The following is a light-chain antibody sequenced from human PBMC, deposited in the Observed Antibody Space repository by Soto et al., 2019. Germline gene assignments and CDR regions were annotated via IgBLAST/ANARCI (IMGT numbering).Light chain of an antibody. V-gene: IGKV3-15*01. CDR2: STS. J-gene: IGKJ1*01. CDR3: QQYYTWPRGT. CDR1: QNVITN. Sequence: EILMTQSPATLSVSPGERVTLSCRASQNVITNLAWYQQRPGHTPRLLIYSTSTRVIGVPDRFSGSGSGTEFTLTISGLQSEDFAVYYCQQYYTWPRGTFGQGTKV.